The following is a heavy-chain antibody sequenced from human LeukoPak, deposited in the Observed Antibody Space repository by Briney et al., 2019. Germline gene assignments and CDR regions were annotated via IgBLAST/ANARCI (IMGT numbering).Heavy chain of an antibody. Sequence: PSETLSLTCTVSGGSISSYYWSWIRQPPGKGLEWIGYIYYSGSTNYNPSLKSRVTISVDTSKNQFSLKLSSVTAADTAVYYCARDSPTMDDAFDIWGQGTMVTVSS. CDR3: ARDSPTMDDAFDI. CDR2: IYYSGST. D-gene: IGHD3-10*01. J-gene: IGHJ3*02. CDR1: GGSISSYY. V-gene: IGHV4-59*01.